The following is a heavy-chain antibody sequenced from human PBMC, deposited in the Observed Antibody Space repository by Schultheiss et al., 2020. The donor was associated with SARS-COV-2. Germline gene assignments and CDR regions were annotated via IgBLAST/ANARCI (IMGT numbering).Heavy chain of an antibody. CDR1: GYTFTSYG. CDR3: ARDRAFGVVTSFDP. CDR2: ISAYNGNT. J-gene: IGHJ5*02. Sequence: GGSLRLSCKASGYTFTSYGISWVRQAPGQGLEWMGWISAYNGNTNYAQKLQGRVTMTTDTSTSTAYMELRSLRSDDTAVYYCARDRAFGVVTSFDPWGQGTLVTVSS. D-gene: IGHD3-3*01. V-gene: IGHV1-18*01.